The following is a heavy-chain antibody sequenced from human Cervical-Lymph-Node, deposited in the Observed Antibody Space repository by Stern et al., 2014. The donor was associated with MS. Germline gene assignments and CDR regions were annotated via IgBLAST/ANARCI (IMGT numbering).Heavy chain of an antibody. J-gene: IGHJ5*02. Sequence: QLVESGSGLVKPSQTLSLTCAVSGGSISSGGYSWSWIRQPPGKGLELIGYIYHSGSTYYKPSLKSRVTISLHMSKNQFSLKLSSVPAADTAVYYCARSYSSSPNWFDPWGQGTLVTVSS. D-gene: IGHD6-13*01. CDR1: GGSISSGGYS. CDR2: IYHSGST. V-gene: IGHV4-30-2*01. CDR3: ARSYSSSPNWFDP.